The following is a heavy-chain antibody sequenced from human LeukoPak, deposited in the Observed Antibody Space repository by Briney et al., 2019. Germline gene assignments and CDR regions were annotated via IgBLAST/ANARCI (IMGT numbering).Heavy chain of an antibody. CDR3: ASYYDSSGLIYYYYYMDV. CDR2: IIPMFGTT. D-gene: IGHD3-22*01. V-gene: IGHV1-69*05. J-gene: IGHJ6*03. Sequence: ASVKVSCKASGGTFSSYAISWVRQAPGQGLEWMGRIIPMFGTTNYAQKFRGRVTIATDESTSTAYMELSSLRSEDTAVYYCASYYDSSGLIYYYYYMDVWGKGTTVTVSS. CDR1: GGTFSSYA.